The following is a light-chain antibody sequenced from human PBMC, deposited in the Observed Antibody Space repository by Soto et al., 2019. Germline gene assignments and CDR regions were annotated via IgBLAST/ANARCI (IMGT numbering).Light chain of an antibody. CDR1: QGISSD. J-gene: IGKJ5*01. CDR2: AAS. CDR3: QQYYSHPLA. Sequence: AIRMTQSPSSFSASTGDRVTITCRASQGISSDLAWYQQKPGQAPKLLIYAASNLQTGVPSRIGGSGSGTAFTLTISCLQAECFADYYLQQYYSHPLAFGQGTRLEIK. V-gene: IGKV1-8*01.